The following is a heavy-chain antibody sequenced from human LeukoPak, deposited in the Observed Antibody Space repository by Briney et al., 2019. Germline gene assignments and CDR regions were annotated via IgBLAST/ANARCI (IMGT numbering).Heavy chain of an antibody. CDR3: AKNIAAAGTFDY. CDR1: AFTFDDYA. D-gene: IGHD6-13*01. Sequence: GGSLRLSCAASAFTFDDYAVHWVRQAPGKGLEWVSGISWNSGSIGYADSVKGRFTISRDNAKNSLYLQMNSLRAEDTALYYCAKNIAAAGTFDYWGQGTLVTVSS. V-gene: IGHV3-9*01. CDR2: ISWNSGSI. J-gene: IGHJ4*02.